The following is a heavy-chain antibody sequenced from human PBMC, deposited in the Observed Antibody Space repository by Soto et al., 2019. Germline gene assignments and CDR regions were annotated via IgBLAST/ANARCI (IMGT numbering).Heavy chain of an antibody. CDR2: IWYDGSNK. V-gene: IGHV3-33*01. J-gene: IGHJ4*02. Sequence: QVQLVESGGGVVQPGRSLRLSCAASGFTFNSYGMHWVRQAPGKGLEWVAVIWYDGSNKYYADSVKGRFTISRDNSKNTLYLQMNSLRAEDTAVYYCARDSEVKWLHMGYWGRGTLVTVSS. D-gene: IGHD5-12*01. CDR1: GFTFNSYG. CDR3: ARDSEVKWLHMGY.